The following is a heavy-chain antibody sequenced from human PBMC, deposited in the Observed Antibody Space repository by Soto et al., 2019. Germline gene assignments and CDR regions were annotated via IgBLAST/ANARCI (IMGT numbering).Heavy chain of an antibody. Sequence: PSETLSLTCAVYGGSFSGYYWSWIRQPPGKGLEWIGEINHSGSTNYNPSLKSRVTISVDTSKNQFSLKLSSVTAADTAVYYCARGARMGPAAQLNYFDYWGQGTLVTVSS. CDR2: INHSGST. J-gene: IGHJ4*02. V-gene: IGHV4-34*01. CDR3: ARGARMGPAAQLNYFDY. CDR1: GGSFSGYY. D-gene: IGHD2-2*01.